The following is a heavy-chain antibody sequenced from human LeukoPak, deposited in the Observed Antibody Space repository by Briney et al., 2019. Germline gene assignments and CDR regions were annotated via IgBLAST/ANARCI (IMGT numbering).Heavy chain of an antibody. V-gene: IGHV1-69*13. CDR1: GGTFSIYA. CDR3: ARDLYYYDSSGYFPYAFDY. Sequence: ASVTVSFKASGGTFSIYAISWVRQAPGQRLEWMGGIIPIFGTANYAQKFQGRVTITADESTSTAYMELSSLRSEDTAVYYCARDLYYYDSSGYFPYAFDYWGQGTLVTVSS. D-gene: IGHD3-22*01. J-gene: IGHJ4*02. CDR2: IIPIFGTA.